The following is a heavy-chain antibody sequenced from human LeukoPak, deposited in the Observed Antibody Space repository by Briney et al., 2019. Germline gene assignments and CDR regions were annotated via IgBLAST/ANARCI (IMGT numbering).Heavy chain of an antibody. CDR2: INPNSGGT. CDR1: GYTFTGYY. J-gene: IGHJ6*03. CDR3: ARDKCSGGSCPSYYMDV. D-gene: IGHD2-15*01. V-gene: IGHV1-2*02. Sequence: ASVTVSCKASGYTFTGYYMHWVRQAPGQGLEWMGWINPNSGGTNYAQKFQGRVTMTRDTSISTAYMELSRLRSDDTAVYYCARDKCSGGSCPSYYMDVWGKGTTVTISS.